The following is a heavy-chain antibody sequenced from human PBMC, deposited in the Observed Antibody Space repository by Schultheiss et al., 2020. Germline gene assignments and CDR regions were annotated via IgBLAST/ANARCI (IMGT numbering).Heavy chain of an antibody. CDR2: IYYSGNT. J-gene: IGHJ4*02. D-gene: IGHD1-1*01. CDR3: ARGGGRVRPLYYFDY. Sequence: SQTLSLTCTVSGGSISSYYWSWIRQPPGKGLEWIGYIYYSGNTNYNPSLKSRVTISLDTSKNQFSLKLSSVTAADTAVYYCARGGGRVRPLYYFDYWGQGTLVTVSS. CDR1: GGSISSYY. V-gene: IGHV4-59*01.